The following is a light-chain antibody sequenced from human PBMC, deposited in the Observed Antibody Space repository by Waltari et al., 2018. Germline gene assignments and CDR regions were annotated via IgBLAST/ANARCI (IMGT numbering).Light chain of an antibody. CDR2: GTS. Sequence: DIQMTQSPSSLSASVGDRVTITCRASQVINHYVAWIQQTPGKAPKSLMYGTSRLEGGVPSRFSGSGSGTDFTLTISSLQPEDFATYYCQQYSTYPPTFGQGTKVDVK. J-gene: IGKJ1*01. CDR3: QQYSTYPPT. CDR1: QVINHY. V-gene: IGKV1-16*01.